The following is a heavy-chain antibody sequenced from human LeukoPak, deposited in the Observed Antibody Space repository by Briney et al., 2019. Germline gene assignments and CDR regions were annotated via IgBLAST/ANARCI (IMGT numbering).Heavy chain of an antibody. CDR2: IYTSGST. V-gene: IGHV4-4*07. CDR3: ARIHRRADSSGYYYEDWYFDL. CDR1: GDSFSSNY. D-gene: IGHD3-22*01. Sequence: PSETLSLTCTVSGDSFSSNYWSWIRQPAGKTLEWIGRIYTSGSTNYNPSLKGRITMSVDTSNNQLSLKLRSVTAADTAVYYCARIHRRADSSGYYYEDWYFDLWGRGTLVTVSS. J-gene: IGHJ2*01.